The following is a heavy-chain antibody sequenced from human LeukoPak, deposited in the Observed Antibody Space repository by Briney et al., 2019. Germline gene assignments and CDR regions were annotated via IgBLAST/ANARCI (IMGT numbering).Heavy chain of an antibody. J-gene: IGHJ4*02. CDR3: AKGSSGYDSHFDY. Sequence: PGGSLRLSCAASGFTLSSYAMSWVRQAPGKGLEWVSAISGSGGSTYYADSVKGRFTISRDNSKNTLYLQMNSLRAEDTAVYYCAKGSSGYDSHFDYWGQGTLVTVSS. CDR1: GFTLSSYA. D-gene: IGHD5-12*01. CDR2: ISGSGGST. V-gene: IGHV3-23*01.